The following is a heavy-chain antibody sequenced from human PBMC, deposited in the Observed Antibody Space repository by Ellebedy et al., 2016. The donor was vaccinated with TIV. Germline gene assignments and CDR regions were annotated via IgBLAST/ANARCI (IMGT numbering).Heavy chain of an antibody. CDR2: ISPYNGNT. D-gene: IGHD1-1*01. CDR3: ARDSEPGTTGRTYYYFGMDV. V-gene: IGHV1-18*04. CDR1: GYTFSNYG. J-gene: IGHJ6*02. Sequence: AASVKVSCKASGYTFSNYGVSWVRQAPGQGLEWMGWISPYNGNTNYPLKFLGRVIMTTDTSTGTAYMELRRLRSDDTAVYYCARDSEPGTTGRTYYYFGMDVWGQGTTVTVSS.